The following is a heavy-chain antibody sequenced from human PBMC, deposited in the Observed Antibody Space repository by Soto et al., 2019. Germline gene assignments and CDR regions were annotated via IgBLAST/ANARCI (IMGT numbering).Heavy chain of an antibody. V-gene: IGHV1-3*01. CDR3: ARAEWLRSYYFDY. J-gene: IGHJ4*02. Sequence: ASVKVSCQASGYTFTSYAMHWVRQAPGQRLEWMGWINAGNGNTKYSQKFQGRVTITRDTSASTAYMELSSLRSEDTAVYHCARAEWLRSYYFDYWGQGTLVTVSS. CDR2: INAGNGNT. D-gene: IGHD5-12*01. CDR1: GYTFTSYA.